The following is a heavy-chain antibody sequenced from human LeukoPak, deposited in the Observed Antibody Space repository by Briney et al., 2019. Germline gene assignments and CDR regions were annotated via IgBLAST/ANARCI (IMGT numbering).Heavy chain of an antibody. Sequence: SQTLSLTCAISGDSVSSNSATWNWIRQSPSRGLEWLGRTYYRSKWYNDYAVSVKSRITINPDTSQNQVSLQLNSVPPEDTAVYYCATGAGVLKAAFEIWGQGTMVIVSS. CDR2: TYYRSKWYN. V-gene: IGHV6-1*01. CDR1: GDSVSSNSAT. D-gene: IGHD3-10*01. J-gene: IGHJ3*02. CDR3: ATGAGVLKAAFEI.